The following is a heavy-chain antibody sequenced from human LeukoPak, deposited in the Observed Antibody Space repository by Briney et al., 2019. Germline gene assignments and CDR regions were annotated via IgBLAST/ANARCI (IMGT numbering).Heavy chain of an antibody. Sequence: KPSETLSLTCTVSGGSISSSSYYWGWIRQPPGKGLEWIGSIYYSGSTYYNPSLKSRVTISVDTSKNQFSLKLSSVTAADTAVYYCARQGANGWFDPWGQGTLVTVSS. CDR1: GGSISSSSYY. V-gene: IGHV4-39*01. CDR2: IYYSGST. CDR3: ARQGANGWFDP. D-gene: IGHD2-8*01. J-gene: IGHJ5*02.